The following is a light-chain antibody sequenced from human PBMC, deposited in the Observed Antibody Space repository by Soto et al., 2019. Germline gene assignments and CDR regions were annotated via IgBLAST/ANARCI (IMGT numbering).Light chain of an antibody. CDR1: QSVSSY. CDR3: QQRSNWPLT. CDR2: DAS. V-gene: IGKV3-11*01. J-gene: IGKJ4*01. Sequence: EIVLTQSPATLSLSPGERATLSCRASQSVSSYLAWYQQKPGQAPRLLIYDASNRATGITARFSGSGYGTYLTLTISSLEPEVYVVYYCQQRSNWPLTFGGGTKVEIK.